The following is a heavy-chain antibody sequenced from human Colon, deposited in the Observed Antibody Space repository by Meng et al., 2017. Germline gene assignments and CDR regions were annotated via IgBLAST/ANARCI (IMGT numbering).Heavy chain of an antibody. CDR3: ARDHGTGLDY. Sequence: GESLKISCAASGFTFSDYYMTWIRQAPGKGLEWVSHISSGGKNIDYADSVKGRFTISRDNANNSLYLQMDSLTADDTAIYYCARDHGTGLDYWGQGALVTVSS. CDR1: GFTFSDYY. J-gene: IGHJ4*02. CDR2: ISSGGKNI. D-gene: IGHD3/OR15-3a*01. V-gene: IGHV3-11*01.